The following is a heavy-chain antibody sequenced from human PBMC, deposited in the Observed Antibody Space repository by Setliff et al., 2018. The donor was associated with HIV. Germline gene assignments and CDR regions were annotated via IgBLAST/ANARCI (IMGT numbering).Heavy chain of an antibody. CDR2: VDPENPTT. CDR3: ASERSRGNYYYSLDG. Sequence: ASVKVCCKMSGYTFTNQYIHWKQQAPGKGLEWMGLVDPENPTTIYAARFQGRGTITADTSTDTAYMELSRLRSEDTAIYYCASERSRGNYYYSLDGWGKGTTVTVSS. CDR1: GYTFTNQY. V-gene: IGHV1-69-2*01. J-gene: IGHJ6*03. D-gene: IGHD3-10*01.